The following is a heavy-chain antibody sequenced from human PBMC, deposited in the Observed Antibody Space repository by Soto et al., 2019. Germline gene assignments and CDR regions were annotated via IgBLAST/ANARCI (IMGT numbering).Heavy chain of an antibody. CDR3: ARGKEQLVPLDY. CDR2: IIPIFGTA. J-gene: IGHJ4*02. Sequence: GASVKVSCKASGGTFSSYAIGWVRQAPGQGLEWMGGIIPIFGTANYAQKFQGRVTITADESTSTAYMELSSLRSEDTAVYYCARGKEQLVPLDYWGQGTLVTVSS. CDR1: GGTFSSYA. V-gene: IGHV1-69*13. D-gene: IGHD6-6*01.